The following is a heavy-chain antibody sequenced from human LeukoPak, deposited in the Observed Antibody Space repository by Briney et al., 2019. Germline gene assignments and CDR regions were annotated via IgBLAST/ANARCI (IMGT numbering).Heavy chain of an antibody. CDR1: GGSFSGYC. Sequence: SETLSLTCAVYGGSFSGYCWSWIRQPPGKGLEWIGEINHSGSTNYNPSLKSRVTISVDTSKNQFSLKLSSVTAADTAVYYCARGGRRDSGSPTDYWGQGTLVTVSS. D-gene: IGHD1-26*01. CDR3: ARGGRRDSGSPTDY. CDR2: INHSGST. J-gene: IGHJ4*02. V-gene: IGHV4-34*01.